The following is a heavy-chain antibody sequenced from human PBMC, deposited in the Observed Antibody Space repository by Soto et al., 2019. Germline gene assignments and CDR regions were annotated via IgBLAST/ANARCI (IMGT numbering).Heavy chain of an antibody. J-gene: IGHJ6*02. Sequence: QSQTLSLTCAISGDSVSSNSAAWNWIRQSPSRGLEWLGRTYYRSKWYNDYAVSVKSRITINPDTSKNQFSLQLNSVTPEDTAVYYCARDPVTMVRGVILGYYGMDVWGQGTTVTVSS. CDR2: TYYRSKWYN. CDR1: GDSVSSNSAA. V-gene: IGHV6-1*01. CDR3: ARDPVTMVRGVILGYYGMDV. D-gene: IGHD3-10*01.